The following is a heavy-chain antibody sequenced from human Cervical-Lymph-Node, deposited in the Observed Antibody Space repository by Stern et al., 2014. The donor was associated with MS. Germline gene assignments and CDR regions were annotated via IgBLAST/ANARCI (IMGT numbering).Heavy chain of an antibody. CDR2: IDTDGSST. J-gene: IGHJ4*02. CDR1: GFTFSSYW. V-gene: IGHV3-74*02. CDR3: ARGEVGATVGADY. Sequence: EVHLVESGGGLVQPGGSLRLSCAASGFTFSSYWMHWVRQAPGKGLVWVSRIDTDGSSTTYADSVKGRFTISRDNAKNMLYLQMNSLRAEDTAVYYCARGEVGATVGADYWGQGTLVTVSS. D-gene: IGHD1-26*01.